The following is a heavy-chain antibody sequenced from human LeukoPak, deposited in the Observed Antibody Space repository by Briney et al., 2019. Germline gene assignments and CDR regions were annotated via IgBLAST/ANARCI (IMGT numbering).Heavy chain of an antibody. J-gene: IGHJ3*02. Sequence: PSETLSLTCTVSGGSISSYYWSWIRQPPGKGLEWIGYIYYSGSTHYNPSLKSRDTISVDTSKNQFSLKLSSVTAADTAVYYCARYDPGAFDIWGQGTMVTVSS. CDR3: ARYDPGAFDI. V-gene: IGHV4-59*12. CDR1: GGSISSYY. D-gene: IGHD3-16*01. CDR2: IYYSGST.